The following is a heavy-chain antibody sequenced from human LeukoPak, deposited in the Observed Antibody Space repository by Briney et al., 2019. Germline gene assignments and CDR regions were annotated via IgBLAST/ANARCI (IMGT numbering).Heavy chain of an antibody. Sequence: VASVKVSCKASGYTFTGYYMHWVRQAPGQGLEWMGWINPNSGGTNHAQKFQGRVTMTRDTSISTAYMELSRLRSDDTVVYYCASLQAVAGSTYFDYWGQGTLVTVSS. D-gene: IGHD6-19*01. CDR2: INPNSGGT. V-gene: IGHV1-2*02. CDR1: GYTFTGYY. J-gene: IGHJ4*02. CDR3: ASLQAVAGSTYFDY.